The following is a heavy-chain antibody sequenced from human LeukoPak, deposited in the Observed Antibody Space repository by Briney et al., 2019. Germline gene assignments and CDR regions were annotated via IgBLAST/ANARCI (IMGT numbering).Heavy chain of an antibody. CDR1: GYTFTGYY. V-gene: IGHV1-69*16. Sequence: SVKVSCKASGYTFTGYYIHWVRQAPGQGLEWMGGIIPRLGTTKYIEKFQGRITITTDESTTTAYMELTSLRSEDTAVYYCAADGTDWGQGTLVTVSS. CDR2: IIPRLGTT. J-gene: IGHJ4*02. CDR3: AADGTD.